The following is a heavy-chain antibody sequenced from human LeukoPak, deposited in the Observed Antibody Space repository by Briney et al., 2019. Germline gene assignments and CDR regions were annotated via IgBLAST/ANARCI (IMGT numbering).Heavy chain of an antibody. J-gene: IGHJ4*02. CDR3: ARDSLWFGELSPFDY. CDR2: ISSSSSYI. CDR1: GFTFSSYS. V-gene: IGHV3-21*01. Sequence: RTGGSLRLSCAASGFTFSSYSMNWVRQAPGKGLEWVSSISSSSSYIYYADSVKGRFTISRDNAKNSLYLQMNSLRAEDTAVYYCARDSLWFGELSPFDYWGQGTLVTVSS. D-gene: IGHD3-10*01.